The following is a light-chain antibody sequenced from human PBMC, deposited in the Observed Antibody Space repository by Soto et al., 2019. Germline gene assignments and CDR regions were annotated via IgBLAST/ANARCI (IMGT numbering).Light chain of an antibody. Sequence: QSALTQPRSVSGSPGQSVTISCTGTSRDVGGYNYVSWYQPQSGKAPKLMNYDVSKRPSWVPDRCSGSKSGNTASLTISGLQAEDEADYYCCSSAGTYPSVFGGGTKLTVL. V-gene: IGLV2-11*01. CDR3: CSSAGTYPSV. CDR1: SRDVGGYNY. J-gene: IGLJ3*02. CDR2: DVS.